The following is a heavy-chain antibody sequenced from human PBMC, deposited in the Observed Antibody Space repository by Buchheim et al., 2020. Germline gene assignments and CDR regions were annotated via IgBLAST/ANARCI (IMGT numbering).Heavy chain of an antibody. CDR2: ISGSGGST. CDR3: SKDRSSSWYGYYYGMDV. V-gene: IGHV3-23*01. D-gene: IGHD6-13*01. Sequence: EVQLLESGGGLVQPGGSLRLSCAASGFTFSSYAMSWVRQAPGKGLEWVSAISGSGGSTYYADSVKGRFTISRDNSKNTLYLQMNSLRAEDTAVYYCSKDRSSSWYGYYYGMDVWGQGTT. CDR1: GFTFSSYA. J-gene: IGHJ6*02.